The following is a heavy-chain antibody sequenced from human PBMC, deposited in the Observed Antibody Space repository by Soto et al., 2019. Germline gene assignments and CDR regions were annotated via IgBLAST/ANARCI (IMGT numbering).Heavy chain of an antibody. CDR2: IYYSGST. CDR1: GGSISSSSYY. Sequence: PSETLSLTCTVSGGSISSSSYYWGWIRQPPGKGLEWIGSIYYSGSTYYNPSLKSRVTISVDTSKNQFSLKLSSVTAADTAVYYCARPGLIAAAIDYWGQGXLVTVYS. CDR3: ARPGLIAAAIDY. J-gene: IGHJ4*02. V-gene: IGHV4-39*01. D-gene: IGHD6-13*01.